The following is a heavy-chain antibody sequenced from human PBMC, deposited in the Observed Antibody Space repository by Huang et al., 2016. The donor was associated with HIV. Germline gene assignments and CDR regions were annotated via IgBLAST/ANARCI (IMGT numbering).Heavy chain of an antibody. D-gene: IGHD6-19*01. Sequence: QLVQSGAEVTKPGASVKVSCKASGYTFTSYGISWVRQAPGQGLEWMGCIRAYNGHTNYAQKLQGRVTMTTETSTSTAYMELRSLRSDDTAVYYCARDRGAVAGTSPGYWGQGTLVTVSS. CDR3: ARDRGAVAGTSPGY. J-gene: IGHJ4*02. V-gene: IGHV1-18*01. CDR1: GYTFTSYG. CDR2: IRAYNGHT.